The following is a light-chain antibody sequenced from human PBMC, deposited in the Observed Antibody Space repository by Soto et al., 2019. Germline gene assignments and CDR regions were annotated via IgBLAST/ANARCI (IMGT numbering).Light chain of an antibody. CDR1: QFISTN. Sequence: ELVLTQSPVALSLSSGERATLSCRASQFISTNLAWYQQRPGQAPRLLIYYASTRATGIPARFSGSGSGTEFSLTISSLQSEDFAVYYCQQYTNWPPVTFGQGTKLEIK. J-gene: IGKJ2*01. V-gene: IGKV3-15*01. CDR3: QQYTNWPPVT. CDR2: YAS.